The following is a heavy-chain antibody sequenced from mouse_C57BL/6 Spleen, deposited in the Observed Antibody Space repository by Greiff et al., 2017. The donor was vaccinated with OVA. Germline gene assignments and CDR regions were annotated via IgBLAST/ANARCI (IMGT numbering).Heavy chain of an antibody. Sequence: VQLQQSGPGLVQPSQSLSITCTVSGFSLTSYGVHWVRQSPGKGLEWLGVIWSGGSTDYNAAFISRLSISKDNSKSQVFFKMNSLQADDTAIYYCARAGTTSMIKNYFDYWGQGTTLTVSS. CDR1: GFSLTSYG. V-gene: IGHV2-2*01. CDR3: ARAGTTSMIKNYFDY. CDR2: IWSGGST. J-gene: IGHJ2*01. D-gene: IGHD2-4*01.